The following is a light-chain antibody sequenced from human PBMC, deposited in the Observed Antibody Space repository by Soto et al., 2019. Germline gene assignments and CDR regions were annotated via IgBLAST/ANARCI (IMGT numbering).Light chain of an antibody. J-gene: IGLJ2*01. Sequence: QSALTQPASVSGSPGQSITISCTRTSSDVGGYNYVSWYQQHPGKAPKLMIYEVSNRPSGVSNRFSGSKSGNTASLTISGLQAEDEADYYCSSYTSSSTPYVVFGGGTKVTVL. V-gene: IGLV2-14*01. CDR1: SSDVGGYNY. CDR2: EVS. CDR3: SSYTSSSTPYVV.